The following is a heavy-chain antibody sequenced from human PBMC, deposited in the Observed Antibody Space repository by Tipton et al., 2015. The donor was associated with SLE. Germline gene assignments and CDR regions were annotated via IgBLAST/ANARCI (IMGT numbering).Heavy chain of an antibody. CDR2: IYHSGST. V-gene: IGHV4-38-2*01. D-gene: IGHD1-26*01. CDR3: ARLEILKTVTRGEYSGTPG. Sequence: TLSLTCAVSGYSISSGYYWGWIRQPPGKGLEWIGSIYHSGSTYYNPSLKSRVTISVDTSKNQFSLKLSPVTAADTAVYYCARLEILKTVTRGEYSGTPGWGQGTLVTVSS. J-gene: IGHJ4*02. CDR1: GYSISSGYY.